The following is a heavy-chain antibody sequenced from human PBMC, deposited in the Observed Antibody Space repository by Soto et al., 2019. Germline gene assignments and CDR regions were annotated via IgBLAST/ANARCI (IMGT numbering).Heavy chain of an antibody. CDR3: ARELAAAGSFDY. J-gene: IGHJ4*02. CDR2: ISTSGSTI. V-gene: IGHV3-48*03. D-gene: IGHD6-13*01. Sequence: GGSLRLSCAASGFTFSRYEMSWVRQAPGKGLEWISYISTSGSTIYYADSVKGRFTISRDNAKNSLYLQMNSLRAEDTAVYYCARELAAAGSFDYWGQGTLVTVSS. CDR1: GFTFSRYE.